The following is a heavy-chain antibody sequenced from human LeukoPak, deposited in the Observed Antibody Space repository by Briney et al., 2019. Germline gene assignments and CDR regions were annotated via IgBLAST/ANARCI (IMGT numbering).Heavy chain of an antibody. CDR2: IYYSGST. CDR3: ARDPRYCSSTSGVCWFDP. CDR1: GGSISSHY. D-gene: IGHD2-2*01. Sequence: SETLSLTCTVSGGSISSHYWSWIRQPPGKGLEWIGYIYYSGSTNYNPSLKSRVTISVDTSKNQFSLKLSPVTAADTAVYYCARDPRYCSSTSGVCWFDPWGQGTLVTVSS. V-gene: IGHV4-59*11. J-gene: IGHJ5*02.